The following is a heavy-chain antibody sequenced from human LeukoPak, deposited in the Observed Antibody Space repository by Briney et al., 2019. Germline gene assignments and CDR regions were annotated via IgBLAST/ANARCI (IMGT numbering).Heavy chain of an antibody. CDR3: ATAAAVRGLVAGDAFAI. J-gene: IGHJ3*02. Sequence: ASVKVSCKVSGCTLTGLSMHWVRQAPGKGLEWMGGYDPEDGEANYPQKFQGRVTISKDTSTGTAYLELSSLRIEDTAVYYCATAAAVRGLVAGDAFAIWGQGTMVTVSS. D-gene: IGHD6-19*01. V-gene: IGHV1-24*01. CDR2: YDPEDGEA. CDR1: GCTLTGLS.